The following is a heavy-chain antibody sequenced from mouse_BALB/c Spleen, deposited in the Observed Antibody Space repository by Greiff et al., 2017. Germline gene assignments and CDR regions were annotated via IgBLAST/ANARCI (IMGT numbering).Heavy chain of an antibody. J-gene: IGHJ2*01. CDR3: TRRQLGGYFDY. Sequence: VQLQQSGAELVKPGASVKLSCKASGYTFTSYYMYWVKQRPGQGLEWIGEINPSNGGTNFNEKFKSKATLTVDKSSSTAYMQLSSLTSEDSAVYYCTRRQLGGYFDYWGQGTTLTVSS. V-gene: IGHV1S81*02. CDR1: GYTFTSYY. D-gene: IGHD4-1*02. CDR2: INPSNGGT.